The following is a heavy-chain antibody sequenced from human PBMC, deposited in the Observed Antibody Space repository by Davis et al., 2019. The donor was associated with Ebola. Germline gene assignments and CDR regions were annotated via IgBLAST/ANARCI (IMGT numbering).Heavy chain of an antibody. CDR2: ISSGSFTI. Sequence: PGGSLRLSCVASGITFSRYSMNWVRQAPGKGLEWVAFISSGSFTIHYADSVKGRFTISRDNAKNSLFLQMNSLRDEDTVVYYCARWSILGQWGQGTLVTVSS. CDR1: GITFSRYS. V-gene: IGHV3-48*02. D-gene: IGHD3-3*01. CDR3: ARWSILGQ. J-gene: IGHJ4*02.